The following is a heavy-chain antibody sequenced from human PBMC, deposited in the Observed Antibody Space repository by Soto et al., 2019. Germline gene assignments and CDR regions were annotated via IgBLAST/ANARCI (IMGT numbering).Heavy chain of an antibody. J-gene: IGHJ6*02. D-gene: IGHD3-10*01. V-gene: IGHV4-39*07. CDR2: IYHSGST. Sequence: SETLSLTCTVSGDSISSSSYYWGWIRQPPGKGLEWIGSIYHSGSTNYNPSLKSRVTISVDTSKNQFSLKLSSVTAADTAVYYCARVLWFGELYHYYYYGMDVWGQGTTVTVSS. CDR3: ARVLWFGELYHYYYYGMDV. CDR1: GDSISSSSYY.